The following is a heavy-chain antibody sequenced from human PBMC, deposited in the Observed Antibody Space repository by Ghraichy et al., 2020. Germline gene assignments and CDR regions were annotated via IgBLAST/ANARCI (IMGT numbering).Heavy chain of an antibody. J-gene: IGHJ6*02. Sequence: SETLSLTCTVSGGSISSYYWSWIRQPAGKGLEWIGRIYTSGSTNYNPSLKSRGTMSVDTSKNKFSLKLSSVTAADTAVYYCARGVLLLPPAGEYYYYGIDVCGQETTFTVSS. D-gene: IGHD1-1*01. CDR3: ARGVLLLPPAGEYYYYGIDV. CDR2: IYTSGST. CDR1: GGSISSYY. V-gene: IGHV4-4*07.